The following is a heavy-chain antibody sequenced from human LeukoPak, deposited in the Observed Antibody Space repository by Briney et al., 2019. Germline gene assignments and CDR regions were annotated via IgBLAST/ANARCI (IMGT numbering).Heavy chain of an antibody. J-gene: IGHJ6*02. V-gene: IGHV3-30-3*01. CDR2: ISYDGSNK. CDR1: GFTFSSYA. Sequence: GGSLRLSCAASGFTFSSYAMHWVRQAPGKGLEWVAVISYDGSNKYYADSVKGRFTISRDNSKNTLYLQMNSLRAEDTAVYYCAKGIRLQYYYYAMDVWGQGTTVTVSS. D-gene: IGHD4-11*01. CDR3: AKGIRLQYYYYAMDV.